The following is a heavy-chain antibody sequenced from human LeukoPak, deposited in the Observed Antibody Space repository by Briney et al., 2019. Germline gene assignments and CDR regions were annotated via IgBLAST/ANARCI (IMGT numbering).Heavy chain of an antibody. V-gene: IGHV1-69*05. CDR3: ASTGDGYNKDY. CDR2: IIPIFGTA. J-gene: IGHJ4*02. D-gene: IGHD5-24*01. Sequence: GASVKVSCKASGGTFSSYAISWVRQAPGQGLEWMERIIPIFGTANYAQKFQGRVTITTDQSTSTAYMELSSLRSEDTAVYYCASTGDGYNKDYWGQGTLVTVSS. CDR1: GGTFSSYA.